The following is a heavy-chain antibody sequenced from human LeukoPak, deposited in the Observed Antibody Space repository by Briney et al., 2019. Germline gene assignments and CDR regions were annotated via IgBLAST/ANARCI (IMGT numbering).Heavy chain of an antibody. D-gene: IGHD6-19*01. Sequence: ASVKVSCKVSGYTLTELSMHWVRQAPGKGLEWMGGFDPEDGETIYAQKFQGRVTMTEDTSTDTAYMELSSLGSEDTAVYYCATGAAVAGTFSYYYGMDVWGQGTTVTVSS. CDR2: FDPEDGET. CDR1: GYTLTELS. V-gene: IGHV1-24*01. CDR3: ATGAAVAGTFSYYYGMDV. J-gene: IGHJ6*02.